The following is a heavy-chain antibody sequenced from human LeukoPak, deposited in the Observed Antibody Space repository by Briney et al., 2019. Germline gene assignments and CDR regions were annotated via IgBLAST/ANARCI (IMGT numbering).Heavy chain of an antibody. CDR3: ASTGTAMARFDY. CDR2: ISWDGGST. V-gene: IGHV3-43*01. D-gene: IGHD5-18*01. CDR1: GFTFDDYT. Sequence: HPGGSLRLSCAASGFTFDDYTMHWVRHAPGKGLEWVSLISWDGGSTYYADSVKGRFTISRDNSKNSLYLQMNSLRTEDTALYYCASTGTAMARFDYWGQGTLVTVSS. J-gene: IGHJ4*02.